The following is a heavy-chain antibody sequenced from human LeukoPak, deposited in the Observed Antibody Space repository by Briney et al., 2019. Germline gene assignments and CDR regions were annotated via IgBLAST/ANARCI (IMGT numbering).Heavy chain of an antibody. CDR2: INPNSGGT. CDR1: GYTFTCYY. V-gene: IGHV1-2*02. J-gene: IGHJ4*02. CDR3: ARDLGPIYDILTGYYRGFDY. D-gene: IGHD3-9*01. Sequence: GASVKDSCKASGYTFTCYYMHWVRQAPGQGLEWMGWINPNSGGTNYAQKFQGRVTMTRDTSISTAYMELSRLRSDDTAVYYCARDLGPIYDILTGYYRGFDYWGQGTLVTVSS.